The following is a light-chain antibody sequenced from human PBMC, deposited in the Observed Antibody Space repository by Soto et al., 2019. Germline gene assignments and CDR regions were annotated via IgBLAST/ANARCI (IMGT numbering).Light chain of an antibody. CDR1: SGHSNYV. Sequence: QPVLTQSPSASASLGASVKLTCTLSSGHSNYVIAWHQQQPEKGPRYLMKLNSDGSHSKGDGIPDRFSGSSSGAERYLTISSLQSEGEADYYCQTWDTGIRVFGGGTKVTVL. CDR3: QTWDTGIRV. J-gene: IGLJ2*01. V-gene: IGLV4-69*01. CDR2: LNSDGSH.